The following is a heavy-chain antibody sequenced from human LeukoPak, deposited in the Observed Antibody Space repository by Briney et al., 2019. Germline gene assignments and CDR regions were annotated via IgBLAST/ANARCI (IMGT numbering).Heavy chain of an antibody. CDR2: INPNSGGT. D-gene: IGHD6-13*01. Sequence: ASVKVSCKASGYTFTGYYMHWVRQAPGQGLEWMGWINPNSGGTNYAQKFQGRVTMTRDTSISTAYMELSRLRSDDTAVYYCARGRQSSSWYGYYYYYYMDVWGKGTTVTVSS. J-gene: IGHJ6*03. CDR3: ARGRQSSSWYGYYYYYYMDV. V-gene: IGHV1-2*02. CDR1: GYTFTGYY.